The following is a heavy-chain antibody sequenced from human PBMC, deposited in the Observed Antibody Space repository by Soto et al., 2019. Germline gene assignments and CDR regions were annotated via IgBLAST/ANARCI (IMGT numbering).Heavy chain of an antibody. J-gene: IGHJ6*02. D-gene: IGHD2-15*01. CDR3: ARKSGGDYYYYYGMDV. V-gene: IGHV4-59*01. Sequence: ASETLSLTCTVSGGSISSYYWSWIRQPPGKGLEWIGYIYYSGSTNYNPSLKSRVTISVDTSKNQFSLKLSSVTAADTAVYYCARKSGGDYYYYYGMDVWGQGTTVTVSS. CDR2: IYYSGST. CDR1: GGSISSYY.